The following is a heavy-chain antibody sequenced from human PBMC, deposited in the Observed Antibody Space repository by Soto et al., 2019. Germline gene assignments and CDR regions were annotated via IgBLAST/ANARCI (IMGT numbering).Heavy chain of an antibody. CDR2: LHSGGDT. J-gene: IGHJ6*02. Sequence: EVQLVESGGGLVQPGGSLRLSCVASGIPVSSNYMTWVRQAPGKGLEWVSVLHSGGDTYYANSVKGRFTISRHDSTNTVFLQMTSLTAEDTAGYYCARDGHYYYACRMDVWGQGTTVTVSS. D-gene: IGHD3-10*01. CDR3: ARDGHYYYACRMDV. V-gene: IGHV3-53*04. CDR1: GIPVSSNY.